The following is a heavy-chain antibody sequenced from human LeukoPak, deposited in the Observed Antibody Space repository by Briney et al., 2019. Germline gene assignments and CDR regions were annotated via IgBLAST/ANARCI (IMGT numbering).Heavy chain of an antibody. J-gene: IGHJ6*02. CDR1: GFTFSSYG. CDR2: ISYDGSNK. Sequence: GRSLRLSCAASGFTFSSYGMHWVRQAPGKGLEWVAVISYDGSNKYYADSVKGRFTISRDNSKNTLYLQMNSLRAEDTAVYYCARDGSSSWPYYYYGMDVWGQGTTVTVSS. V-gene: IGHV3-30*03. D-gene: IGHD6-13*01. CDR3: ARDGSSSWPYYYYGMDV.